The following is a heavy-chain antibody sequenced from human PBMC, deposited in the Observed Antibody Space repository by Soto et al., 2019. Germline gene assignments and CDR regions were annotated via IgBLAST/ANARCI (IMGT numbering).Heavy chain of an antibody. CDR2: IFGSSITI. D-gene: IGHD3-9*01. Sequence: GSLRLSCIASGFTFSRYSMVWVRQAPGKGLEWVSYIFGSSITIYYADSVKGRFTVSRDNAQNSLFLLMNSLRAEDTAVYYCARDKDWAFDYWGRGTLVTVSS. CDR3: ARDKDWAFDY. J-gene: IGHJ4*02. V-gene: IGHV3-48*04. CDR1: GFTFSRYS.